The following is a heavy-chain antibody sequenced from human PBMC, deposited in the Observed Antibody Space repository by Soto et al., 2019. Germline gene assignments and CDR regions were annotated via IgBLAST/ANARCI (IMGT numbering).Heavy chain of an antibody. D-gene: IGHD3-3*01. CDR2: IYYSGST. CDR1: GGSISSYY. V-gene: IGHV4-59*08. J-gene: IGHJ5*02. Sequence: SETLSLTCTVSGGSISSYYWSWIRQPPGKGLEWIGYIYYSGSTNYNPSLKSRVTISVDTSKNQFSLKLSSVTAADTAVYYCARHVLRSLEWSPNWFDPWGQGTLVTVSS. CDR3: ARHVLRSLEWSPNWFDP.